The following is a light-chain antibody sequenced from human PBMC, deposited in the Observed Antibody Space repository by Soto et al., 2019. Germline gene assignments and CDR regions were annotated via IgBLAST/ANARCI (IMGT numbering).Light chain of an antibody. CDR2: GAS. J-gene: IGKJ5*01. Sequence: EIVMTQSPATLSVSPGERATLSCRASQSVRGNLAWYQQRPGQSPRLLIYGASSRATGIPARFSGSGSGTESTLSISSLQSEDFAVYYCQQYNNWPFITFGQGTRLEIK. CDR1: QSVRGN. V-gene: IGKV3-15*01. CDR3: QQYNNWPFIT.